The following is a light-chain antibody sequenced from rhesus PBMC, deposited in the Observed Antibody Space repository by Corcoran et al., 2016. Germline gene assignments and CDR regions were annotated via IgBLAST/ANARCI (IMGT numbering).Light chain of an antibody. CDR1: QDITNN. V-gene: IGKV1-25*01. CDR3: QHGYGTPLYS. Sequence: DIQMTQSPSSLSASIGDRVTITCQASQDITNNLAWYQQKPGKVPNLLIYKASTLNSGVPSRFSGIGSGTDFTLTISSLQPEDFASYYCQHGYGTPLYSFGQGTKVEIK. CDR2: KAS. J-gene: IGKJ2*01.